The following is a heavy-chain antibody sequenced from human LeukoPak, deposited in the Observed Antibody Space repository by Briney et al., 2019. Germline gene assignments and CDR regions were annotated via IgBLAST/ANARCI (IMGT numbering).Heavy chain of an antibody. CDR2: ISGSGGST. V-gene: IGHV3-23*01. J-gene: IGHJ4*02. CDR3: AISRVVPAASPFDY. Sequence: GGSLRLSCAASGFTFSSYAMSWVRQAPGEGLEWVSAISGSGGSTYYADSVKGRFTISRDNSKNTLYLQMNSLRAEDTAVYYCAISRVVPAASPFDYWGQGTLVTVSS. CDR1: GFTFSSYA. D-gene: IGHD2-2*01.